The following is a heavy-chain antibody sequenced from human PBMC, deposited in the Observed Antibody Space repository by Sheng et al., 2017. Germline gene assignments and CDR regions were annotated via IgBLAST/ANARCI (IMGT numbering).Heavy chain of an antibody. J-gene: IGHJ4*02. D-gene: IGHD3-16*01. CDR2: IYYTGST. V-gene: IGHV4-39*07. Sequence: QLQLQGSGPGLVKPSETLSLTCTVSGGSFSSSRYYWGWIRQPPGKGLEWIGSIYYTGSTYYNPSLKSRVTISVDTSKNQFSLKLSSVTAADTAVFYCARVWASGHLFDYWGQGTLVTVSS. CDR3: ARVWASGHLFDY. CDR1: GGSFSSSRYY.